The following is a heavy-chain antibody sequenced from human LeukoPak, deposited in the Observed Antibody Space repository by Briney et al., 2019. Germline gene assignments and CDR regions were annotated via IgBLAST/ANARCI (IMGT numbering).Heavy chain of an antibody. Sequence: GRSLRLSCAASGFTFSSYGMHWVRQAPGKGLEWVAVISYDGSNKYYADSVKGRFTISRDNSKNTLYLQMNSLRAEDTAVYYCAKGIGKYGDPPDYYYYGMDVWGQGTTVTVSS. CDR3: AKGIGKYGDPPDYYYYGMDV. D-gene: IGHD4-17*01. CDR2: ISYDGSNK. CDR1: GFTFSSYG. J-gene: IGHJ6*02. V-gene: IGHV3-30*18.